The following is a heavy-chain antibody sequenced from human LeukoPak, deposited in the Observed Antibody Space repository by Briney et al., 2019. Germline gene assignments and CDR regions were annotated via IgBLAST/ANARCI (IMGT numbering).Heavy chain of an antibody. J-gene: IGHJ4*02. Sequence: PGGSLRLSCAASGFTFSRYALHWVRQAPGKGLEWVALISYDGSNKYYADSVKGRFTISRDNSKNTLSLQMNSLKAEDTAVYYCAREYCSYANCFSYYFDYWGQGTLVTVSS. CDR2: ISYDGSNK. D-gene: IGHD2-21*02. V-gene: IGHV3-30*01. CDR1: GFTFSRYA. CDR3: AREYCSYANCFSYYFDY.